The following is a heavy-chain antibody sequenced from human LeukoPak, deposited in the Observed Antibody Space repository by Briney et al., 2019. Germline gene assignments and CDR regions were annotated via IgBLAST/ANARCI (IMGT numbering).Heavy chain of an antibody. Sequence: PSETLSLTCTVSGRSISSYYWSWIRQPAGKGLEWIGRIYSSGSTNYNPSLKSRVTMSVDTSKNQFSLKLSSVNAADTAVYYCARDGYNAHAFDIWGQGTMVTVSS. V-gene: IGHV4-4*07. CDR2: IYSSGST. CDR3: ARDGYNAHAFDI. D-gene: IGHD5-24*01. CDR1: GRSISSYY. J-gene: IGHJ3*02.